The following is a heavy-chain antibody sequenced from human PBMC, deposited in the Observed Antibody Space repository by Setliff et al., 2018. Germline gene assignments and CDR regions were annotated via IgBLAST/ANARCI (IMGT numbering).Heavy chain of an antibody. Sequence: SETLSLTCTVSGGSISSGVYYWGWIRQPPGKGLEWIGRIYHGGDTYYNASLKSRLTISVDTSKNQFSLKLRSVTAADTAVYYCARTGTYRYFDSWGQGTLVTVSS. V-gene: IGHV4-39*01. CDR2: IYHGGDT. CDR1: GGSISSGVYY. J-gene: IGHJ4*02. CDR3: ARTGTYRYFDS. D-gene: IGHD1-1*01.